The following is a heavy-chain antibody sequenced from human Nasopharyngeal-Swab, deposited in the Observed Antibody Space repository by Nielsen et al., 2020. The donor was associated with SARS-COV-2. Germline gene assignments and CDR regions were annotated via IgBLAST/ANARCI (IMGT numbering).Heavy chain of an antibody. D-gene: IGHD3-22*01. J-gene: IGHJ3*02. CDR3: ARRGVILVGVAFDI. CDR1: GFTFSDYY. V-gene: IGHV3-11*04. CDR2: ISSSGSTI. Sequence: GESLKISCAASGFTFSDYYMSWIRQAPGKGLEWVSYISSSGSTIYYADSVKGRFTISRDNAKNSLYLQMNSLRAEDTAVYYCARRGVILVGVAFDIWGQGTMVTVSS.